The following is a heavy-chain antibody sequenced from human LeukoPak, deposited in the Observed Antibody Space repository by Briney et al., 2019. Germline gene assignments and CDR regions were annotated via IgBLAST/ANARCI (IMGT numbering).Heavy chain of an antibody. Sequence: GRSLRLSCAASGFTFSSYAMHWVRQAPDKGLEWVAVISDDGNNKYYADSVKGRFTISRDNSKSTLYLQMNSLRAEDTAVYYCAKDWAERPLRFGIWGQGTMVTVSS. D-gene: IGHD1-1*01. CDR1: GFTFSSYA. CDR3: AKDWAERPLRFGI. CDR2: ISDDGNNK. V-gene: IGHV3-30-3*01. J-gene: IGHJ3*02.